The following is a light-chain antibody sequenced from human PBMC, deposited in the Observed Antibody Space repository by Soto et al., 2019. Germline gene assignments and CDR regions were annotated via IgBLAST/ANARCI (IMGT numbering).Light chain of an antibody. V-gene: IGKV3-20*01. CDR1: QSVSSSY. J-gene: IGKJ1*01. CDR3: QQCRT. CDR2: GAS. Sequence: EIVLTQSPGTLSLSPGERATLSCRASQSVSSSYLAWYQQKPGQAPRLLIYGASSRATGIPDRFSGSGSGTDFTLTISRLEPEDFAVYYCQQCRTFGHGTKVDIK.